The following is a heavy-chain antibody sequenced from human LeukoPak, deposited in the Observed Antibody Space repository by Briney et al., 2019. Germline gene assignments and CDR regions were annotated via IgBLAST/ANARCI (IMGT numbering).Heavy chain of an antibody. CDR2: IYYSGST. D-gene: IGHD3-3*01. Sequence: SETLSLTCTVSGGSISSGSYYWSWIRQPPGKGLEWIGYIYYSGSTYYNPSLRSRVTISVDTSKNQFSLKLSSVTAADTAVYYCARDNRSHVYDFWSGYYPLWGQGTLVTVSS. J-gene: IGHJ4*02. CDR1: GGSISSGSYY. CDR3: ARDNRSHVYDFWSGYYPL. V-gene: IGHV4-30-4*08.